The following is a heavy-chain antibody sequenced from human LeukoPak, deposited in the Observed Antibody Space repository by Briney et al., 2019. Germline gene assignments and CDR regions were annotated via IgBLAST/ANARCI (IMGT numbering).Heavy chain of an antibody. CDR3: ARGRGYSYGRYYFDY. CDR1: GGSMHTYY. D-gene: IGHD5-18*01. V-gene: IGHV4-59*01. CDR2: IYYTGST. J-gene: IGHJ4*02. Sequence: SETLSLTCSVSGGSMHTYYWTWIRQPPGKGLEWIGYIYYTGSTNHNPSLKSRVTISVDTSKSQFSLKLSSVTAADTAVYYCARGRGYSYGRYYFDYWGQGTLVTVSS.